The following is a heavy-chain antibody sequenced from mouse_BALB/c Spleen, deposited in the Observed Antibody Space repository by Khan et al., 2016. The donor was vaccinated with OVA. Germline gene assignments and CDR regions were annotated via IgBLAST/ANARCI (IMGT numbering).Heavy chain of an antibody. CDR3: ARRGLRWDFDY. CDR1: GYTFINYW. V-gene: IGHV1-7*01. D-gene: IGHD1-1*01. J-gene: IGHJ2*01. CDR2: INPSTGYT. Sequence: VELVESGAELTKSGASVKMSCKASGYTFINYWILWVKQRPGQGLEWIGYINPSTGYTEYNQNFKDKATLTADKSSSTAYMQLSSLTSEDSAVYYCARRGLRWDFDYWGQGTTLTVSS.